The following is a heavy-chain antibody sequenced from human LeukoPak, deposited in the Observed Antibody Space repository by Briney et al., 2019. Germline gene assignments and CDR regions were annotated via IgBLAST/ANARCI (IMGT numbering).Heavy chain of an antibody. CDR2: INPSGGST. J-gene: IGHJ6*03. V-gene: IGHV1-46*01. D-gene: IGHD3-3*01. Sequence: ASVKVSCKASGYTFTSYYMHWVRQAPGQGLEWMGIINPSGGSTSYAQKFQGRVTMTRDTSTSAVYMELSSLRSEDTAVYYCARGRTYYDFWSGRTTDAGYYYYMDVWGKGTTVTVSS. CDR1: GYTFTSYY. CDR3: ARGRTYYDFWSGRTTDAGYYYYMDV.